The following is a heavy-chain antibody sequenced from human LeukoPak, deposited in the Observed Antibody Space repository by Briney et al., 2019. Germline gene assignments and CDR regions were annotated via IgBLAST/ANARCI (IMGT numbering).Heavy chain of an antibody. Sequence: GGSLRLSCAASGFVFSSYAMNWVRQAPGKGLEWVAFIQSDEIDKFYADSVKGRFTVSRDNSKNTLYLQMNSLRAEDTAVYYCAKERKLLPFDCWGQGTLVTVSS. D-gene: IGHD4-23*01. V-gene: IGHV3-30*02. CDR2: IQSDEIDK. J-gene: IGHJ4*02. CDR1: GFVFSSYA. CDR3: AKERKLLPFDC.